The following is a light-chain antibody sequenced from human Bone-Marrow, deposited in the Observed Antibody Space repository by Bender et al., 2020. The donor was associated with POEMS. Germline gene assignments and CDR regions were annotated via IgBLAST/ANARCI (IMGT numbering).Light chain of an antibody. CDR3: CSYSSSSTSVL. J-gene: IGLJ2*01. CDR2: EVT. Sequence: QSALTQPASVSGSPGQSVTISCTGTTNDVGDYNYVSWYQHHPGKAPKLMIYEVTKRPSGVSHRFSGSKSGNTASLTISGLQAEDEADYYCCSYSSSSTSVLFGGGTKLTVL. V-gene: IGLV2-14*01. CDR1: TNDVGDYNY.